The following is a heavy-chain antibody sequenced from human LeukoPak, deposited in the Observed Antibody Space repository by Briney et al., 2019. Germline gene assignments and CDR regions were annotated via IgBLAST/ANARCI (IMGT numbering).Heavy chain of an antibody. D-gene: IGHD1-1*01. J-gene: IGHJ4*02. CDR2: IKQDGSEK. Sequence: PGGSLRLSCAASGFTFSSYWMSWVRQAPGKGLEWVANIKQDGSEKYYVDSVKGRFTISRDNAKNSLYLQMNSLRAEDTAVYYCASNPSGPRNWNYFDYWGQGTLVTVSS. CDR3: ASNPSGPRNWNYFDY. V-gene: IGHV3-7*01. CDR1: GFTFSSYW.